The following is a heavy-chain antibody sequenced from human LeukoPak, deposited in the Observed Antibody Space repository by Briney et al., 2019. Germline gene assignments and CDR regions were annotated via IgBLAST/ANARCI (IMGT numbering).Heavy chain of an antibody. V-gene: IGHV3-23*01. D-gene: IGHD6-13*01. J-gene: IGHJ4*01. CDR3: ARTEQQLVSYFDS. CDR2: ISGSGGST. CDR1: GFTFSSYA. Sequence: GGSLRLSCAASGFTFSSYAMSWVRQAPGKGLEWVSAISGSGGSTYYADSVKGRCTISRDNSKKTLYLQMNSLRAEDTAVYYRARTEQQLVSYFDSWGHRTLVTVSP.